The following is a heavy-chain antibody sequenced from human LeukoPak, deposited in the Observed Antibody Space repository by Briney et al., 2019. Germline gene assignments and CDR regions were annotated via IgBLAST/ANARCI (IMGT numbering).Heavy chain of an antibody. J-gene: IGHJ4*02. Sequence: GGSLRLSCAASGFTFTNYWMNWLRQAPGKGLEWVANIEQDGSAKNFVDSVKGRFTISRDNAKNSLFLQMNNLRVEDTAVYYCARERVTTTSFGYWGQGVLVTVSS. CDR3: ARERVTTTSFGY. D-gene: IGHD2/OR15-2a*01. CDR2: IEQDGSAK. CDR1: GFTFTNYW. V-gene: IGHV3-7*01.